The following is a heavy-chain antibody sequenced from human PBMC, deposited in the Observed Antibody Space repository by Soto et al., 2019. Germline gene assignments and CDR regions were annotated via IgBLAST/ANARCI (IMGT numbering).Heavy chain of an antibody. V-gene: IGHV4-59*01. J-gene: IGHJ4*02. Sequence: QVQLQESGPGLVKPSETLSLTCTVSGGSISSYYWSWIRQPPGKGLEWIGYIYYSGSTNYNPSLKSRVTISVDTSKNQFSLKLSSVTAADTAVYYCARESTATALLDYWGQGTLVTVSS. D-gene: IGHD2-15*01. CDR2: IYYSGST. CDR1: GGSISSYY. CDR3: ARESTATALLDY.